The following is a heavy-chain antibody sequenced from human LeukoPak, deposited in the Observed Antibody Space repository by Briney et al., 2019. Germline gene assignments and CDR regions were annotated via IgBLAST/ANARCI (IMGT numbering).Heavy chain of an antibody. CDR3: AKEEVDCSGGSCYKSPYWFDP. CDR1: GFTFSSYA. D-gene: IGHD2-15*01. CDR2: ISGSGGST. Sequence: PGGSLRLSCAASGFTFSSYAMSRVRQAPGKGLEWVSAISGSGGSTYYADSVKGRFTISRDNSKNTLYLQMNSLRAEDTAVYYCAKEEVDCSGGSCYKSPYWFDPWGQGTLVTVSS. J-gene: IGHJ5*02. V-gene: IGHV3-23*01.